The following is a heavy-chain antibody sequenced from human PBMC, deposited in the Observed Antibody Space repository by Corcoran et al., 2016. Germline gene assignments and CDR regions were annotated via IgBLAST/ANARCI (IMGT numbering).Heavy chain of an antibody. CDR2: IYSGGST. V-gene: IGHV3-53*01. CDR1: GFTVSSNY. CDR3: AREETAVAGAFDY. J-gene: IGHJ4*02. Sequence: DVQLVESGGGLIQPGGSLRLSCAASGFTVSSNYMSWVRQAPGKGLEWVSVIYSGGSTYYADSVKGRFTISRDNSKNTLYLQMNSLRADDTAGYYCAREETAVAGAFDYWGQGTLFTVSS. D-gene: IGHD6-19*01.